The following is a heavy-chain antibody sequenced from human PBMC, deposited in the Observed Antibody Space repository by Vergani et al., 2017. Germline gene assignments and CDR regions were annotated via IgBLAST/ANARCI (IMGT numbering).Heavy chain of an antibody. D-gene: IGHD2-8*02. CDR3: ARDRGDWRYSRYFYNYYMDV. V-gene: IGHV3-30*19. J-gene: IGHJ6*03. Sequence: QVQLVESGGGVVQPGRSLRLSCAASGFRFSSYGMHWVRQAPGKGLEWVAVISYDGTNKYYTNSVRGRFTISRDNSKSTLFLQMNSLRVEDMAVYYCARDRGDWRYSRYFYNYYMDVWGKGTTVTVSS. CDR2: ISYDGTNK. CDR1: GFRFSSYG.